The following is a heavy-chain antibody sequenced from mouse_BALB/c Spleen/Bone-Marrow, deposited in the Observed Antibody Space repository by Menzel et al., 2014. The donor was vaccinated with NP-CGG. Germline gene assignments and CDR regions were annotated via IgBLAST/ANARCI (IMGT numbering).Heavy chain of an antibody. J-gene: IGHJ3*01. V-gene: IGHV1S81*02. CDR2: INPSNGGT. Sequence: QVQLQQPGAELVKPGASVKLSCKASGYTFTSYYMYWVKQRPGQGLEWIGGINPSNGGTNFNEKFKSKATLTVDKSSSTAYMQPSSLTSEDSAVYYCTRGDDYDEEFAYWGQGTLVTVSA. CDR3: TRGDDYDEEFAY. D-gene: IGHD2-4*01. CDR1: GYTFTSYY.